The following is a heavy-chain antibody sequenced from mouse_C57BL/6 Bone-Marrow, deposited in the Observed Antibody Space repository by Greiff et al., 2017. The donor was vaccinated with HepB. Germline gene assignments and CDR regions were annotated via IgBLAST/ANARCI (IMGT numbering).Heavy chain of an antibody. CDR1: GYTFTSYW. V-gene: IGHV1-7*01. Sequence: VQLQQSGAELVKPGASVKLSCKASGYTFTSYWMHWVKQRPGQGLEWIGYINPSSGYIKYNQKFKDKATLTADKSSSTAYMQLSSLTYEDSAVYYCARGRLRRKGYFDYWGQGTTLTVSS. CDR3: ARGRLRRKGYFDY. CDR2: INPSSGYI. J-gene: IGHJ2*01. D-gene: IGHD2-2*01.